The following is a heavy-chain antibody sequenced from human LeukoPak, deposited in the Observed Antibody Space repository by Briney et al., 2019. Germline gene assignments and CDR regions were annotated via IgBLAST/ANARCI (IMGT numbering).Heavy chain of an antibody. CDR3: ARGRQIADPAAGTGWFDP. CDR2: INHSGST. J-gene: IGHJ5*02. Sequence: SETLSLTCAVYGGSFSGYYWSWIRQPPGKGLEWIGEINHSGSTNYNPSLKSRVTISVDTSKNQFSLKLSSVTAADTAVYYRARGRQIADPAAGTGWFDPWGQGTLVTFSS. CDR1: GGSFSGYY. V-gene: IGHV4-34*01. D-gene: IGHD6-13*01.